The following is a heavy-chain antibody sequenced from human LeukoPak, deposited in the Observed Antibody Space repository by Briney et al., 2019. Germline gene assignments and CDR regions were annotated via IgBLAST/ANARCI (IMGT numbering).Heavy chain of an antibody. CDR3: ARLIGPRGLWSFDKLKGYYFDY. D-gene: IGHD5-18*01. Sequence: SQTLSLTCTVSGGSISSGSYYWSWIRQPAGKGLEWIGRIYTSGSTNYNPSLKSRVTISVDTSKNQFSLKLSSVTAADTAVYYCARLIGPRGLWSFDKLKGYYFDYWGQGTLVTVSS. V-gene: IGHV4-61*02. CDR2: IYTSGST. J-gene: IGHJ4*02. CDR1: GGSISSGSYY.